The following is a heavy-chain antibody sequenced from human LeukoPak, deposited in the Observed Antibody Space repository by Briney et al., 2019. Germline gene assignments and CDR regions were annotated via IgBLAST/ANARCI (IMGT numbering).Heavy chain of an antibody. CDR3: ARDQFPGRWLQGGFDF. D-gene: IGHD5-24*01. Sequence: GGSLRLSCSASGFTFSSYAMHWVRQAPGKGLEYVSAISSNGGSTYYADSVKGRFTISRDNSKNTLYLQMSSLRAEDTAVYYCARDQFPGRWLQGGFDFWGQGTLVTVSS. J-gene: IGHJ4*02. CDR1: GFTFSSYA. CDR2: ISSNGGST. V-gene: IGHV3-64D*06.